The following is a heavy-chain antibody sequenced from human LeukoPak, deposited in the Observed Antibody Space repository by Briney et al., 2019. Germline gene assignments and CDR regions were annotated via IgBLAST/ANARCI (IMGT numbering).Heavy chain of an antibody. CDR1: GYTFTSYD. J-gene: IGHJ3*02. CDR3: ARFYYDSSGYYPDAFDI. V-gene: IGHV1-8*01. Sequence: ASVKVSCKASGYTFTSYDINWVRQATGQGLEWMGWMNPNSGNTGYAQKFQGRVTMTRNTSISTAYMELSSLRSEDAAVHYCARFYYDSSGYYPDAFDIWGQGTMVTVSS. CDR2: MNPNSGNT. D-gene: IGHD3-22*01.